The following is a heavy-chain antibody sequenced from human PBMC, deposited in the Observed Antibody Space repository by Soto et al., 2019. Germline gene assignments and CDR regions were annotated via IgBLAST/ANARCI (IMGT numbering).Heavy chain of an antibody. J-gene: IGHJ6*02. Sequence: GASVQVSCKASGYTFTGYYMHWVRQAPGQGLEWMGWINPNSGGTNYAQKFQGWVTMTRDTSISTAYMELSRLRSDDTAVYYCARDRITGTIGAYYYYYGMDVWGQGTTVTVSS. D-gene: IGHD1-7*01. CDR1: GYTFTGYY. V-gene: IGHV1-2*04. CDR3: ARDRITGTIGAYYYYYGMDV. CDR2: INPNSGGT.